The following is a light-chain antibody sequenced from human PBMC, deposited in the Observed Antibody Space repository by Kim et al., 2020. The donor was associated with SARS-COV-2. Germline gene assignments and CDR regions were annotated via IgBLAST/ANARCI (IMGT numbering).Light chain of an antibody. CDR2: GAS. CDR3: QQYNDWPLLT. J-gene: IGKJ4*01. CDR1: QSVKNN. Sequence: IVMTQSPATLSVSPGERVTLSCRASQSVKNNLAWYQQRPGQAPRLLIYGASTRATDISARFSGSGSGTEFTLTIRSLQSEDLAVCYCQQYNDWPLLTFGGGTKVDIK. V-gene: IGKV3-15*01.